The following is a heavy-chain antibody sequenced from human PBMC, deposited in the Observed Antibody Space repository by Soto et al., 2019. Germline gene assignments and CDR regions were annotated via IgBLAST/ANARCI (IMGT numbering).Heavy chain of an antibody. CDR1: GFIFSDYA. V-gene: IGHV3-23*01. CDR2: ISATGGNI. D-gene: IGHD3-16*01. Sequence: GGSLRLSCVASGFIFSDYAMTWVRQAPGKGLEWVATISATGGNIEYRESLKGRFTISRDNSKKMVYLQINGLTADDTAVYYCAKVAGGLGYFDLWGRGTLVTVSS. CDR3: AKVAGGLGYFDL. J-gene: IGHJ2*01.